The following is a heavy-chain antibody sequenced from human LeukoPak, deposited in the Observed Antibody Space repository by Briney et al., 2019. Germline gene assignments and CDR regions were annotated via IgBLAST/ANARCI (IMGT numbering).Heavy chain of an antibody. CDR3: AKDEVPYSGSQEWGY. J-gene: IGHJ4*02. Sequence: GGSLRLSCAASGFXFSTYAISWVRQAPGKGLEWVSGISGSGGNINFADSVKGRFTISRDNSKNTLYLQMNSLRAEDTAVYYCAKDEVPYSGSQEWGYWGQGTLVTVSS. D-gene: IGHD1-26*01. CDR2: ISGSGGNI. CDR1: GFXFSTYA. V-gene: IGHV3-23*01.